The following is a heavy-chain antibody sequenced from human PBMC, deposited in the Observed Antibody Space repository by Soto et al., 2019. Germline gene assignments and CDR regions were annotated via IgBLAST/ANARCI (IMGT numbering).Heavy chain of an antibody. Sequence: SLTCTVSGGSISSSSYYWGWIRQPPGKGLEWIGSIYYSGSTYYNPSLKSRVTISVDTSKNQFSLKLSSVTAADTAVYYCARQGGLWFGDFFYYYYGMDVWGQGTTVTVSS. J-gene: IGHJ6*02. CDR2: IYYSGST. CDR3: ARQGGLWFGDFFYYYYGMDV. D-gene: IGHD3-10*01. CDR1: GGSISSSSYY. V-gene: IGHV4-39*01.